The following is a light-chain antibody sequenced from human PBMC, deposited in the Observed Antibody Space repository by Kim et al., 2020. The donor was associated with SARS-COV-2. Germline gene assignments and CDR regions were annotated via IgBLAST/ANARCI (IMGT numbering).Light chain of an antibody. V-gene: IGLV3-1*01. Sequence: ELTQPPSGSVSPGQTASISCSGERLDDKYIYWYQQKLGQSPVLVIYQDDKRPSGIPDRFSGSNSGDTATLTISGTQAMDEAYYYCQTWDRRRVIFGGGTQLTVL. CDR3: QTWDRRRVI. J-gene: IGLJ2*01. CDR1: RLDDKY. CDR2: QDD.